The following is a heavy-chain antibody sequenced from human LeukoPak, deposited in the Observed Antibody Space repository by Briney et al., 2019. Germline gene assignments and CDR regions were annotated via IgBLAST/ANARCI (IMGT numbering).Heavy chain of an antibody. V-gene: IGHV4-34*01. Sequence: KASETLSLTCAVYGGSFSGYYWSWIRQPPGKGLEWIGEINHSGSTNYNPSLKSRVTISVDTSKNQFSLKLSSVTAADTAVYYCARLLSTYYGSSIDYWGQGTLVTVSS. D-gene: IGHD3-10*01. CDR1: GGSFSGYY. CDR3: ARLLSTYYGSSIDY. CDR2: INHSGST. J-gene: IGHJ4*02.